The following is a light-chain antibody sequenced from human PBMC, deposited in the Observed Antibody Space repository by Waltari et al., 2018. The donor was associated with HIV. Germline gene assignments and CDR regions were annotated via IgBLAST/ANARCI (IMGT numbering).Light chain of an antibody. CDR3: QVWDSSDHWV. V-gene: IGLV3-21*01. Sequence: SYVLTQPPSVSVAPGKTAYITCGGNNIGSKSVHWYQQKPGQAPVVVMYYKSERPAGIPVRFSGSNSGNTATLIIDSVEAGDAAEYFCQVWDSSDHWVFGGGTKLTVL. J-gene: IGLJ3*02. CDR1: NIGSKS. CDR2: YKS.